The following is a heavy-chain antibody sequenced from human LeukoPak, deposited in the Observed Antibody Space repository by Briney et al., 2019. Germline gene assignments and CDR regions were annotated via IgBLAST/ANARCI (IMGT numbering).Heavy chain of an antibody. CDR2: IKSKTDGGTS. D-gene: IGHD3-10*01. Sequence: PGGSLRLSCAASGFTFTNAWMYWVRQAPGKGLEWVGRIKSKTDGGTSDYAAPVTGRFTISRDDSKSTVYPEMNSLKPEDTGVYYCSTLWYGVWGQGTLVTVSS. CDR1: GFTFTNAW. V-gene: IGHV3-15*01. J-gene: IGHJ4*02. CDR3: STLWYGV.